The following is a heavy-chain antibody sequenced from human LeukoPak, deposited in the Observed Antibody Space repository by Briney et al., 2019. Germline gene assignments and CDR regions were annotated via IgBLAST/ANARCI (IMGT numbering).Heavy chain of an antibody. V-gene: IGHV3-74*01. Sequence: GGSLRLSCAASGFTFSSYWMHWVHQAPGKGLVWVSRINSDGSSTSYADSVKGRFTISRDNAKNTLYLQMNSLRAEDTAVYYCARTTVTTVEPFDYWGQGTLVTVSS. J-gene: IGHJ4*02. CDR2: INSDGSST. CDR1: GFTFSSYW. D-gene: IGHD4-17*01. CDR3: ARTTVTTVEPFDY.